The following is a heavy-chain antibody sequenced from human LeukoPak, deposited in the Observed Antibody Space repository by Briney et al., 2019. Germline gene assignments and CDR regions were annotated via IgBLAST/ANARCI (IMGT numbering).Heavy chain of an antibody. D-gene: IGHD1-1*01. CDR3: AKASTGDWYFDL. V-gene: IGHV3-23*01. CDR1: GFTFSSYA. Sequence: GGSLRLSCAASGFTFSSYAMSWVRQAPGKGLEWFSAISGSGGSTYYADSVKGRFTISRDNSKNTLYLQVNSLRAEDTAVYYCAKASTGDWYFDLWGRGTLVTVSS. J-gene: IGHJ2*01. CDR2: ISGSGGST.